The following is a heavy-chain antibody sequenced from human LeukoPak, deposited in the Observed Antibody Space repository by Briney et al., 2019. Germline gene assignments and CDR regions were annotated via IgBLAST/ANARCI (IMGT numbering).Heavy chain of an antibody. D-gene: IGHD3-3*01. CDR3: ARGRRFLEWLSLFDY. V-gene: IGHV4-39*07. J-gene: IGHJ4*02. CDR1: GGSISSGDYY. CDR2: INHSGST. Sequence: SETLSLTCTVSGGSISSGDYYWSWIRQPPGKGLEWIGEINHSGSTNYNPSLKSRVTISVDTSKNQFSLKLSSVTAADTAVYYCARGRRFLEWLSLFDYWGQGTLVTVSS.